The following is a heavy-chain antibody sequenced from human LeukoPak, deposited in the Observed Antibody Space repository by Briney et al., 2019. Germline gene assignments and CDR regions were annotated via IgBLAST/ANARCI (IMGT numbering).Heavy chain of an antibody. Sequence: SETLSLTCTVSGGSISSYYWSWIRQPPGKGLEWIGYIYYSGSTNYNPSLKSRVTISVDTSKNQFSLKLSSVTAADTAVYYCAREVATFDRYYYYMDVWGKGTTVTVSS. CDR2: IYYSGST. CDR1: GGSISSYY. J-gene: IGHJ6*03. V-gene: IGHV4-59*01. CDR3: AREVATFDRYYYYMDV. D-gene: IGHD3-3*01.